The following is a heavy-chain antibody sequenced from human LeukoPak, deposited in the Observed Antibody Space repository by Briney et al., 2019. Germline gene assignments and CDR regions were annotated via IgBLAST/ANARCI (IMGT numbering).Heavy chain of an antibody. Sequence: ASVKVSCKTSGFTFINYGFTWVRQAPGQGLEWMGWISGYNGDTKYARNLQGRVTMTTDTSTSTVYMERTSLRSDDTAVYYCARDGVSPAYDSWGQGTLVSVSS. J-gene: IGHJ5*01. CDR1: GFTFINYG. CDR2: ISGYNGDT. CDR3: ARDGVSPAYDS. D-gene: IGHD3-16*01. V-gene: IGHV1-18*01.